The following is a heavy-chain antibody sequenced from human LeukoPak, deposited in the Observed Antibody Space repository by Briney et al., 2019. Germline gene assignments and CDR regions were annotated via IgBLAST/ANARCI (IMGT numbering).Heavy chain of an antibody. V-gene: IGHV1-2*02. CDR3: ARATYGSARFDP. Sequence: ASVKVSCKASGYTFTGYYMHWVRQAPGQGLEWMGWINPNSGGTNYAQKFQGRVTMTTDTSTSTAYMELRSLRSDDTAVYYCARATYGSARFDPWGQGTLVTVSS. J-gene: IGHJ5*02. CDR1: GYTFTGYY. D-gene: IGHD3-10*01. CDR2: INPNSGGT.